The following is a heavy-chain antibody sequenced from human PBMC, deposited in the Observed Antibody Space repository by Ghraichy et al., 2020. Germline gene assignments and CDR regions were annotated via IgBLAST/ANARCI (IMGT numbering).Heavy chain of an antibody. Sequence: SVKVSCKASGGTFSSYAISWVRQAPGQGLEWMGRIIPILGIANYAQKFQGRVTITADKSTSTAYMELSSLRSEDTSVYYCASGTIGSYSKGGDYWGQGTLVTVSS. CDR1: GGTFSSYA. CDR2: IIPILGIA. J-gene: IGHJ4*02. D-gene: IGHD1-26*01. V-gene: IGHV1-69*04. CDR3: ASGTIGSYSKGGDY.